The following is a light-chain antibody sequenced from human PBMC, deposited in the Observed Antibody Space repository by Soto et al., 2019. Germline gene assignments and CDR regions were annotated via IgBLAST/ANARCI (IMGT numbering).Light chain of an antibody. Sequence: DIQMTQSPSTLSASVGDRVTITCRASQSISSWLAWYQQKPGKAPKLLIYDASSLESGVPSRFSGSGSGTEFPLTISSLQPDDFATYYCQQYNSHGTFGQGTKVEIK. CDR3: QQYNSHGT. J-gene: IGKJ1*01. CDR1: QSISSW. CDR2: DAS. V-gene: IGKV1-5*01.